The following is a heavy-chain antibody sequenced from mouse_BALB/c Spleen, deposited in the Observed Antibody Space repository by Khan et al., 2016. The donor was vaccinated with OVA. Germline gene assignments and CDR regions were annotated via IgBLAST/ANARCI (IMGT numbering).Heavy chain of an antibody. J-gene: IGHJ3*01. CDR2: IFPNNGDT. D-gene: IGHD1-2*01. CDR1: GYTFTDYI. V-gene: IGHV1S29*02. CDR3: ARSGYGSFAY. Sequence: VQLQQSGPELVKPGASVKISCRASGYTFTDYIMDWVKQSHGKSLEWIGYIFPNNGDTGYNQNFKTKVTLTVDTSSSPASMELRSLTSEDSAVYYCARSGYGSFAYWGQGTLVTVSA.